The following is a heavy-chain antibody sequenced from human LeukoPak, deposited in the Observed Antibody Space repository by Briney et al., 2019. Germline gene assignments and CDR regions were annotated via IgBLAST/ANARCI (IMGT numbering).Heavy chain of an antibody. J-gene: IGHJ4*02. CDR2: ISSSGSTI. D-gene: IGHD5-12*01. Sequence: GGSLRLSCAASGFTFSDYYMSWIRQAPGKGLEWVSYISSSGSTIYYADSVKGRFTISRDNAKNSLYLQMNSLRIDDTAMYYCARISGAYDPDYWGQGTLVTVSS. V-gene: IGHV3-11*04. CDR1: GFTFSDYY. CDR3: ARISGAYDPDY.